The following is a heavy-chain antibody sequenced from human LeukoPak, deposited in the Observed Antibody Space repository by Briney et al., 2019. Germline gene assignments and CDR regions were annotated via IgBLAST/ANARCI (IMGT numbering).Heavy chain of an antibody. V-gene: IGHV3-30-3*01. D-gene: IGHD2-15*01. CDR1: GLTFSSYA. CDR2: ISYDGSNK. CDR3: ARDGERYCSGGSCYFTNWFDP. J-gene: IGHJ5*02. Sequence: GGSLRLSCAASGLTFSSYAMHWVRQAPGKGLEWVAVISYDGSNKYYADSVKGRFTISRDNSKNTLYLQMNSLRAEDTAVYYCARDGERYCSGGSCYFTNWFDPWGQGTLVTVSS.